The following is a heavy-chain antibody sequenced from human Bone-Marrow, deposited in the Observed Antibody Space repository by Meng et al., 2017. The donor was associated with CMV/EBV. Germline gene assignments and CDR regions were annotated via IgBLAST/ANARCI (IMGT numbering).Heavy chain of an antibody. D-gene: IGHD2-2*01. V-gene: IGHV1-69*05. J-gene: IGHJ5*02. CDR3: ARDMCLRSTSCYPGWFDP. CDR2: IIPIFGTA. CDR1: GYTFTSYD. Sequence: SVKVSCKASGYTFTSYDINWVRQAPGQGLEWMGGIIPIFGTANYAQKFQGRVTITTDESTSTAYMELSSLRSEDTAVYYCARDMCLRSTSCYPGWFDPWGQGTLVTVSS.